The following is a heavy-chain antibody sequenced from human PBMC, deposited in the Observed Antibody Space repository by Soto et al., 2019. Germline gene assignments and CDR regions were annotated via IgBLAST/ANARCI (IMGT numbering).Heavy chain of an antibody. D-gene: IGHD6-6*01. J-gene: IGHJ6*02. CDR3: RQNCSSRPDFAYHMDV. CDR2: ISGSGDHI. Sequence: EVQLLESGGGLVQPGGSLRLSCAASGFNFPNYAMSWVRQAPGKGLEWVSAISGSGDHIYYADSVKGHFTISRDNSKNTLFLQMNSLKDEDTAVYYCRQNCSSRPDFAYHMDVWGQGTTVTVS. V-gene: IGHV3-23*01. CDR1: GFNFPNYA.